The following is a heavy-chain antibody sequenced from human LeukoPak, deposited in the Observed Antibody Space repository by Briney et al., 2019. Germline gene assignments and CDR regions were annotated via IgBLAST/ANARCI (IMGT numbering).Heavy chain of an antibody. V-gene: IGHV4-59*01. CDR1: GGSIDSYY. CDR3: ARVYQCAAYYFDY. CDR2: IYYTGST. Sequence: SETLSLTCTDSGGSIDSYYWSWIRQPPGKGLEWIGYIYYTGSTEYHPSLKSRVTISRDTSKKQFSLKLTSVTAADTAVYYCARVYQCAAYYFDYWGQGKPLSVSS. D-gene: IGHD2-2*01. J-gene: IGHJ4*02.